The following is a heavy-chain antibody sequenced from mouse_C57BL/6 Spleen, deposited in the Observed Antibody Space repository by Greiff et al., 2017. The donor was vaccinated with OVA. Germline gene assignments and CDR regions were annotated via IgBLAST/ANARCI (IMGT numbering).Heavy chain of an antibody. Sequence: QVQLQQSGPELVKPGASVKLSCKASGYTFTSYDINWVKQRPGQGLEWIGWIYPRDGSNKYNEKFKGKATLTVDTSSSTAYMELHSLTSEDSAVYFCARLGYGSSPWYFDVWGTGTTVTVSS. CDR2: IYPRDGSN. CDR3: ARLGYGSSPWYFDV. D-gene: IGHD1-1*01. J-gene: IGHJ1*03. V-gene: IGHV1-85*01. CDR1: GYTFTSYD.